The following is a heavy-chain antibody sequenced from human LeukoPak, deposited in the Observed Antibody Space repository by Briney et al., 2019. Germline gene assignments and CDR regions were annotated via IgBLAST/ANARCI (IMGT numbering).Heavy chain of an antibody. D-gene: IGHD2-2*01. CDR1: GFTFSIYA. J-gene: IGHJ6*02. CDR2: ISGSGGST. CDR3: AKSRSRYCSSSYYYYGMDV. Sequence: GGSLRLFCAASGFTFSIYAMSWVRQAPGKGLEWVSAISGSGGSTYYADSVKGRFTISRDNSKNTLYLQMNSLRAEDTAVYYCAKSRSRYCSSSYYYYGMDVWGQGTTVTVSS. V-gene: IGHV3-23*01.